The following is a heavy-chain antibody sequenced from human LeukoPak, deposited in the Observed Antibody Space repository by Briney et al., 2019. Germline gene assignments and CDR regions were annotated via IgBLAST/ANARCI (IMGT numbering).Heavy chain of an antibody. Sequence: AGGSLRLSCAASGFTFDDYGMSWVRQAPGKGLEWVSGINWNGGSTGYADSVKGRFTISRDNAKNSLYLQMNSLRAEDTALYYCARDYSSGPGTVSYYWGQGTLVTVSS. D-gene: IGHD1-1*01. CDR1: GFTFDDYG. J-gene: IGHJ4*02. V-gene: IGHV3-20*04. CDR2: INWNGGST. CDR3: ARDYSSGPGTVSYY.